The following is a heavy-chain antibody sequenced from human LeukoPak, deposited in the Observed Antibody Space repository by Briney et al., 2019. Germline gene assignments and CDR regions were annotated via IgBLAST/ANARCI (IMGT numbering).Heavy chain of an antibody. D-gene: IGHD5-18*01. CDR1: GGSFSGYY. Sequence: PSETLSLTCAVYGGSFSGYYWSWIRQPPGKGLEWIGEINHSGSTNYNPSLKSRVTISVDTSKNQFSLKLSSVTAADTAVYYCARGVWGYSYGYTDYWGQGTLVTVSS. CDR3: ARGVWGYSYGYTDY. V-gene: IGHV4-34*01. J-gene: IGHJ4*02. CDR2: INHSGST.